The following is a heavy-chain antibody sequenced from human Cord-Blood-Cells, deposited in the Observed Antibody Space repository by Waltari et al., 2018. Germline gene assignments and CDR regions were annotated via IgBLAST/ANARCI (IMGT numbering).Heavy chain of an antibody. Sequence: EVQLVESGGGLVQPGGSLRLSCAASGFTFSSYSMKWVRQAPGTGLEWVSYISSSSSTIYYADSVKGRFTISRDNAKNSLYLQMNSLRDEDTAVYYCAREPELLSLGWGQGTLVTVSS. V-gene: IGHV3-48*02. J-gene: IGHJ4*02. D-gene: IGHD1-26*01. CDR3: AREPELLSLG. CDR1: GFTFSSYS. CDR2: ISSSSSTI.